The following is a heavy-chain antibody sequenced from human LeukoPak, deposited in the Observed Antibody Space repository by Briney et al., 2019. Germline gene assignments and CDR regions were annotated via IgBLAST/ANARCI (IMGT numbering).Heavy chain of an antibody. Sequence: SETLSLTCNVSGGSISRYYWAWIRQPPGMGLESIGKIHNGGNAYYTPSLKSRVTLSMDASRNQVSLRLSSVTAADTAVYYCASGYRTTHDFWGQGTLVTLSS. V-gene: IGHV4-59*04. CDR2: IHNGGNA. D-gene: IGHD6-13*01. CDR1: GGSISRYY. CDR3: ASGYRTTHDF. J-gene: IGHJ4*02.